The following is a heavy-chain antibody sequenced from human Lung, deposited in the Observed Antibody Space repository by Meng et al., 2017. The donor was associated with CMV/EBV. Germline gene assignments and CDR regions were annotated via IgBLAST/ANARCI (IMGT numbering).Heavy chain of an antibody. CDR1: GYTFTSDD. CDR2: MNPNSGNT. D-gene: IGHD2-15*01. J-gene: IGHJ5*02. Sequence: AGVKTPGAAVKVSCKAYGYTFTSDDINWVRQATGQGLEWMGWMNPNSGNTGYAQKFQGRVTMTRNTSISTAYMELSSLISEDTAVYYCARGYCSGGSCPVFDPWGQGTLVTVSS. CDR3: ARGYCSGGSCPVFDP. V-gene: IGHV1-8*01.